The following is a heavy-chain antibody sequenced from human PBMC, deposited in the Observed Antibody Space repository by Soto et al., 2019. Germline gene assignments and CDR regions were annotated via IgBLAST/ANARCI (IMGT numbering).Heavy chain of an antibody. J-gene: IGHJ6*02. CDR2: IIPIFGTA. CDR3: ASVGYSSSWYTNYYYYYGMDV. D-gene: IGHD6-13*01. CDR1: GGTFSSYA. V-gene: IGHV1-69*01. Sequence: QVQLVQSGAEVKKPGSSVKVSCKASGGTFSSYAISWVRQAPGQGLEWMGGIIPIFGTANYAQEFQGRVTITADESTSTAYMELSSLRSEDTAVYYCASVGYSSSWYTNYYYYYGMDVWGQGTTVTVSS.